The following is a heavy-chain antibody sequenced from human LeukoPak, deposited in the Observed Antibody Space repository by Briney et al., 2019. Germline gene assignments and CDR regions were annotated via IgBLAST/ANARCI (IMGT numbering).Heavy chain of an antibody. J-gene: IGHJ2*01. CDR3: ARYGGNDGYWFFNL. CDR1: RGSFSGNY. V-gene: IGHV4-34*01. Sequence: SETLSLTCGVNRGSFSGNYWTWVRQPPGKGLEWIGEIHHSGSTNYNPSLKSRVTMSLDTSKNQFSLRLSSVTAADTAVYYCARYGGNDGYWFFNLWGRGTLVTVSS. CDR2: IHHSGST. D-gene: IGHD4-23*01.